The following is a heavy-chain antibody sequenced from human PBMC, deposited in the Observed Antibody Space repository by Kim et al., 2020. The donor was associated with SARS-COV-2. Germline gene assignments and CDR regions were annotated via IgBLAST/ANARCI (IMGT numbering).Heavy chain of an antibody. D-gene: IGHD3-10*01. CDR2: INTNTGNP. CDR1: GYTFTSYA. V-gene: IGHV7-4-1*02. CDR3: ARWLPPKGVSMVRGGGRYYYYYGMDV. J-gene: IGHJ6*02. Sequence: ASVKVSCKASGYTFTSYAMNWVRQAPGQGLEWMGWINTNTGNPTYAQGFTGRFVFSLDTSVSTAYLQISSLKAEDTAVYYCARWLPPKGVSMVRGGGRYYYYYGMDVWGQGTTVTVSS.